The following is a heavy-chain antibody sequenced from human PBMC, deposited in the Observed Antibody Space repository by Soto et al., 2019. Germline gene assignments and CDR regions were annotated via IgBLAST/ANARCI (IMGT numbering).Heavy chain of an antibody. Sequence: PGGSLRLSCAASGFTFSSYAMSWVRQAPGKGLEWVSAISGSGGSTYYADSVKGRFTISRDNAKNTLYLQVNSLRADDTAVYYCARVPNCDSSRCYSYFDLWGQGALVTVSS. V-gene: IGHV3-23*01. J-gene: IGHJ4*02. D-gene: IGHD3-22*01. CDR3: ARVPNCDSSRCYSYFDL. CDR2: ISGSGGST. CDR1: GFTFSSYA.